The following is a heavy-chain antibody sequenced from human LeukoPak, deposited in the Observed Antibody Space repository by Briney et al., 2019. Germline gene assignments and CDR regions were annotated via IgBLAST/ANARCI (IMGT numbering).Heavy chain of an antibody. CDR3: ARGIYYDSSGYYSRGMDV. J-gene: IGHJ6*02. CDR1: GFTFSSYA. D-gene: IGHD3-22*01. V-gene: IGHV3-30-3*01. Sequence: PGGSLRLSCAASGFTFSSYAMHWVRQAPGKGLEWVAVISYDGSNKYYADSVKGRFTISRDNSKNTLYLQMNSLRAEDTAVYYCARGIYYDSSGYYSRGMDVWGQGTTVTVSS. CDR2: ISYDGSNK.